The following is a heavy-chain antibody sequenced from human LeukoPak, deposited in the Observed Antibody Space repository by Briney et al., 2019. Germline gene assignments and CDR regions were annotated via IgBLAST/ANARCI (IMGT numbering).Heavy chain of an antibody. J-gene: IGHJ4*02. Sequence: GGSLRLSCAASGFTFRVYWMSWVRQVPGKGLEWVASINADGSGKYYVDSVKGRFTISRDNAEKSLYLQMSSLGAEDTAIYHCARDDGDYWGQGTLVTVSS. V-gene: IGHV3-7*01. CDR2: INADGSGK. CDR1: GFTFRVYW. CDR3: ARDDGDY. D-gene: IGHD5-24*01.